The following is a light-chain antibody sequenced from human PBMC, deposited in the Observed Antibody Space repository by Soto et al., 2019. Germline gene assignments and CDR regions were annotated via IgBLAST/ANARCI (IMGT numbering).Light chain of an antibody. V-gene: IGKV1-5*01. CDR1: HSISSW. Sequence: DIHMTQSPSTLSASVGDIFTITCRASHSISSWLAWYQQKTGKAPKLLIYDASSLESGVPSRFSGSGSGKEFTLTISSLQTDHFATYYCQQYNSYSYTWTFGQGTQVDIK. CDR2: DAS. J-gene: IGKJ1*01. CDR3: QQYNSYSYTWT.